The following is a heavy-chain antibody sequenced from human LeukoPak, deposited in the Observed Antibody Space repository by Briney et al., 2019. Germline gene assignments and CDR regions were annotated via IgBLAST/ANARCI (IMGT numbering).Heavy chain of an antibody. CDR2: ISGSGGST. CDR1: GLTFSNYA. Sequence: PGGSLRLSCAASGLTFSNYAMSWVRQAPGKGLEWVSAISGSGGSTYYADSVKGRFTISRDNAKNSLYLQMNSLRAEDTAVYYCARLGIAAAGTNWGQGTLVTVSS. J-gene: IGHJ4*02. D-gene: IGHD6-13*01. CDR3: ARLGIAAAGTN. V-gene: IGHV3-23*01.